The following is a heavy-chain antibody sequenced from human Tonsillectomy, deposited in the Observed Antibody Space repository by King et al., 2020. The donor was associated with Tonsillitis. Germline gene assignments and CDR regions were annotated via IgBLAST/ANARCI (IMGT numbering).Heavy chain of an antibody. J-gene: IGHJ6*02. V-gene: IGHV4-38-2*02. CDR1: GYFISSGYY. CDR3: ARDNVAAAGVPEWGYYYGMDV. Sequence: VQLQESGPGLVKPSETLSLTCAVSGYFISSGYYWGWIRQPPGKGLEWIGSIYHSGSTFYNPSLKSRVTLSVDTSKNQFSLKLSSVTAADTAVYYCARDNVAAAGVPEWGYYYGMDVWGQGTTVTVSS. D-gene: IGHD6-13*01. CDR2: IYHSGST.